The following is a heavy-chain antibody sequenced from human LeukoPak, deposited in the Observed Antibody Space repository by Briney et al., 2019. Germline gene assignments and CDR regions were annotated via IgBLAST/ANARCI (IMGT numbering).Heavy chain of an antibody. CDR3: ARNDYGGHDAFDI. D-gene: IGHD4-17*01. J-gene: IGHJ3*02. V-gene: IGHV1-8*01. Sequence: GASVKVSCKASGYTFTSYDINWVRQATGQGLEWVGWMNPNSGYTGYAQKFQGRVTMTRDTSISAAYMELNSLRSEDTAVYYCARNDYGGHDAFDIWGQGTMVTVSS. CDR2: MNPNSGYT. CDR1: GYTFTSYD.